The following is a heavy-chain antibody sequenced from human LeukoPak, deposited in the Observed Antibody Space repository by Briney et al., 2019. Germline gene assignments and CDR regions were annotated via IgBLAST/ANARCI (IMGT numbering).Heavy chain of an antibody. Sequence: ASVKVSCKASGYTFTYYGISWVRQAPGQGLEWMGWISAYNGNTNYAQKLQGRVTMTTDTSTSTAYMELRSLRSDDTAVYYCARDLGPFTFGGVIVPQDYWGQGTLVTVSS. D-gene: IGHD3-16*02. J-gene: IGHJ4*02. CDR1: GYTFTYYG. V-gene: IGHV1-18*01. CDR3: ARDLGPFTFGGVIVPQDY. CDR2: ISAYNGNT.